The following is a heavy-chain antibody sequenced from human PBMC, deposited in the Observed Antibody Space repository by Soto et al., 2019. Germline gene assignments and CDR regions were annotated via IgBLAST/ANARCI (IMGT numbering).Heavy chain of an antibody. CDR3: AASSSVAAAGYFKF. Sequence: QVQLVQAGAEVKEPGSSLKVSCKATGDLFNNYAFNWVRQAPGQGLEWMGRISPLFSTTNYSQKFQGRVTIGADELTTIVYLEVRNLAYEDTAMYYCAASSSVAAAGYFKFWGQGTLVTV. V-gene: IGHV1-69*01. D-gene: IGHD6-13*01. CDR2: ISPLFSTT. CDR1: GDLFNNYA. J-gene: IGHJ4*02.